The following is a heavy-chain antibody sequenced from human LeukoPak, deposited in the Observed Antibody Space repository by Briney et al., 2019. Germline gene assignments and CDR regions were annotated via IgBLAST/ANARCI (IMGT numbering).Heavy chain of an antibody. CDR1: GGSFSGYY. V-gene: IGHV4-34*01. CDR3: ARGNADFWSGYWWGVPNYYGMDV. J-gene: IGHJ6*02. Sequence: SETLSLTCAVYGGSFSGYYWSWIRQPPGKGLEWIGEINHSGSTNYNPSLKSRVTISVDTSKNQFSLKLSSVTAADTAVYYCARGNADFWSGYWWGVPNYYGMDVWGQGTTVTVSS. D-gene: IGHD3-3*01. CDR2: INHSGST.